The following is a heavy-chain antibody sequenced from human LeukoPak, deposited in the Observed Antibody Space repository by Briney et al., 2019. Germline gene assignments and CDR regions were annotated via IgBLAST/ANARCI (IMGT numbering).Heavy chain of an antibody. CDR2: IKSKSDGGTI. V-gene: IGHV3-15*01. CDR3: TTRRQDGW. J-gene: IGHJ4*02. D-gene: IGHD2-15*01. Sequence: GRSLSLSCVGSGFTFSDAWMSWVRQAPGKGLEWVGRIKSKSDGGTIDYAAPVKGRFTISRDDSRNTLYLQMNSLKTEDTAVYYCTTRRQDGWWGQGTLVTVS. CDR1: GFTFSDAW.